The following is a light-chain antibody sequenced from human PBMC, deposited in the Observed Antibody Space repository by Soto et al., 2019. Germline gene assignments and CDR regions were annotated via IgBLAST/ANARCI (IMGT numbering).Light chain of an antibody. CDR2: WAS. CDR1: QSVLYSSNNKNY. J-gene: IGKJ3*01. CDR3: QQYYSTPRA. V-gene: IGKV4-1*01. Sequence: DIVVTQSPDSLAVSLGERATINCKSSQSVLYSSNNKNYLAWYQQRPGQPPKLLIYWASTRESGVPDRFSGSGSGPDFTLTISSLQAADVAVYYCQQYYSTPRAFGPGTKVAIK.